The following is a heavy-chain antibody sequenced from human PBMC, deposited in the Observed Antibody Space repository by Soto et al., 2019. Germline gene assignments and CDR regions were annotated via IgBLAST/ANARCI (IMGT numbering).Heavy chain of an antibody. V-gene: IGHV4-59*01. CDR3: ARVWGGAFDI. CDR2: IYYSGST. J-gene: IGHJ3*02. CDR1: GGSISSYY. D-gene: IGHD3-10*01. Sequence: QVQLQESGPGLVKPSETLSLTCTVSGGSISSYYWSWIRQPPGKGLEWIGYIYYSGSTNYNPSLKRRVTISVDTSKNQFSLNLSSVTAADTAVYYCARVWGGAFDIWGQGTMVTVSS.